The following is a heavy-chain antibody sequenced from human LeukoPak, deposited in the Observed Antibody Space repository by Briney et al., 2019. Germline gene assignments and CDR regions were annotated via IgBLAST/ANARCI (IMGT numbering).Heavy chain of an antibody. CDR3: AKVWDTYYYDSSGSFDY. Sequence: PGGSLRLSCAASGFTFSSYAMSWVRQAPGKGLEWVSAISSSGGSTYYADSVKGRFTISRDNSKNTLYLQMNSLRAGDTAVYYCAKVWDTYYYDSSGSFDYWGQGTLVTVSS. D-gene: IGHD3-22*01. CDR1: GFTFSSYA. V-gene: IGHV3-23*01. CDR2: ISSSGGST. J-gene: IGHJ4*02.